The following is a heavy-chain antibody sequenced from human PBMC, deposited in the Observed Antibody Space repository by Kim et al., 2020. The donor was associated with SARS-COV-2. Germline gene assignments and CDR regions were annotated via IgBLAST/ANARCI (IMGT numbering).Heavy chain of an antibody. CDR2: A. CDR3: ARESEGYGMDV. Sequence: ANYAQKCQGRVTITADKSTSTAYMELSSLRSEDTAVYYCARESEGYGMDVWGQGTTVTVSS. V-gene: IGHV1-69*04. J-gene: IGHJ6*02.